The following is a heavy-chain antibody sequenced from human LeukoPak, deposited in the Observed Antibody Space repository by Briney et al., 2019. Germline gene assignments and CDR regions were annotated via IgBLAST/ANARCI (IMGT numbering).Heavy chain of an antibody. CDR3: ARDMVSEGGTRWGDY. V-gene: IGHV3-30*02. CDR2: IRYDGIHE. D-gene: IGHD6-19*01. CDR1: GFTFSSYG. Sequence: PGGSLRLSCASSGFTFSSYGFHWVRQAPGKGLEWVAFIRYDGIHEFYADSVKGRFTISRDNAKNSLYLQMNSLRAEDTAVYYCARDMVSEGGTRWGDYWGQGTLVTVSS. J-gene: IGHJ4*02.